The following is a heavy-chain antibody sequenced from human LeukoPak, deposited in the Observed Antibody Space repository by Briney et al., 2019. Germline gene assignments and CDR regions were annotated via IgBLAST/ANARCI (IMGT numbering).Heavy chain of an antibody. D-gene: IGHD6-6*01. CDR1: GFTFDDYT. J-gene: IGHJ4*02. CDR3: AKDILRDSSSQPDY. CDR2: ISWDGGST. V-gene: IGHV3-43*01. Sequence: PGGSLRLSCAASGFTFDDYTMHWVRQAPGKGLEWVSLISWDGGSTYYADSVKGRFTISRDNSKNSLYLQMNSLRTEDTALYYCAKDILRDSSSQPDYWGQGTLVTVSS.